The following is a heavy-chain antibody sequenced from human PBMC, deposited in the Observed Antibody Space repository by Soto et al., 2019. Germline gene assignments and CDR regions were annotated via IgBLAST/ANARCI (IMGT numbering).Heavy chain of an antibody. D-gene: IGHD2-15*01. CDR1: GFSIGSSA. CDR2: IGGNGVTT. J-gene: IGHJ4*02. V-gene: IGHV3-23*01. Sequence: EVQLLESGGDLVQPGGSLRLSCAASGFSIGSSAWSWVRQAPGKGLNWVSTIGGNGVTTFYADSVKGRFTISRDVSRNTVFLQMSSLRAEDTALYYCAQSSRYCSGGGCFYYFDYWGQGTLVTVSS. CDR3: AQSSRYCSGGGCFYYFDY.